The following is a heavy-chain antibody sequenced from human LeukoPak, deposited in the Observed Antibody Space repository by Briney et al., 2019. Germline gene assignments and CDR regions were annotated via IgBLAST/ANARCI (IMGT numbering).Heavy chain of an antibody. CDR3: AREMGGHPFDY. Sequence: PGGSLRLSCAASGFLFSSFEVNWVRQAPGKGLEWVSYISSSGITIYYADSVKGRFTISRDNAKNSLYLQMNSLRAEDTAVYYCAREMGGHPFDYWGQGTLVTVSS. CDR1: GFLFSSFE. D-gene: IGHD2-15*01. V-gene: IGHV3-48*03. J-gene: IGHJ4*02. CDR2: ISSSGITI.